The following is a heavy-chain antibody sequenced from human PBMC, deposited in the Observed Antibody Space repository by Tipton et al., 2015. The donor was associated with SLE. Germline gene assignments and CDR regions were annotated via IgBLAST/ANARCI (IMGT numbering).Heavy chain of an antibody. J-gene: IGHJ4*02. CDR1: GFTFSSYA. V-gene: IGHV3-11*03. Sequence: SLRLSCSASGFTFSSYAMHWIRQAPGKGLEWVSYISSSSSYTNYADSVKGRFTISRDNAKNSLYLQMNSLRAEDTAVYYSASTSPLGYWGQGTLVTVSS. CDR2: ISSSSSYT. CDR3: ASTSPLGY. D-gene: IGHD2-2*01.